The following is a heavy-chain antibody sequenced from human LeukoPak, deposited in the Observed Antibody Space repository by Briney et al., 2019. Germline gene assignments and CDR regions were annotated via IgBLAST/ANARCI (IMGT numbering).Heavy chain of an antibody. CDR2: IIPILGIA. CDR1: GFTFSSYA. J-gene: IGHJ4*02. D-gene: IGHD3-22*01. CDR3: ASLDYYDSSGSRFFDY. Sequence: GGSLRLSCAASGFTFSSYAMSWVRQAPGKGLEWMGRIIPILGIANYAQKFQGRVTITADKSTSTAYMELSSLRSEDTAVYYCASLDYYDSSGSRFFDYWGQGTLVTVSS. V-gene: IGHV1-69*04.